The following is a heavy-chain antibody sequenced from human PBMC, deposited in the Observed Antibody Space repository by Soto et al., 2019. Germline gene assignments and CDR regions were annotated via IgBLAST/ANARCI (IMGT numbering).Heavy chain of an antibody. CDR3: ARDLFFQGIAAASNY. CDR2: INHSGST. V-gene: IGHV4-34*01. J-gene: IGHJ4*02. Sequence: QVQLQQWGAGLLKPSETLSLTCAVYGGSFSGYYWSWIRQPPGKGLAWFGEINHSGSTNYNPSLKRRVTISVDTSKNQFSLKLSSVTAADTAVYYCARDLFFQGIAAASNYWGQGTLVTVSS. D-gene: IGHD6-13*01. CDR1: GGSFSGYY.